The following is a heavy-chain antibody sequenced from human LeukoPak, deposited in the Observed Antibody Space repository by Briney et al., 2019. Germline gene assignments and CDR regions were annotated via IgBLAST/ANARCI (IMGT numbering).Heavy chain of an antibody. Sequence: SETLSLTCTVSGGSISSYYWSWIRQPPGKGLEWIGYIYYSGSTNYNPSLKSRVTISVDTSKNQFSLKLSSVTAADTAVYYCARGRYSYGYDYWGQGTLVTVSS. D-gene: IGHD5-18*01. J-gene: IGHJ4*02. CDR3: ARGRYSYGYDY. V-gene: IGHV4-59*01. CDR2: IYYSGST. CDR1: GGSISSYY.